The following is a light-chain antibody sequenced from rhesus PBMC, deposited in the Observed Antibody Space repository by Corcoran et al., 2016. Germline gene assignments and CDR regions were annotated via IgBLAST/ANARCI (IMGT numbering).Light chain of an antibody. CDR1: QSVGSY. Sequence: ETVVTQSPATLSLSPGERATLSCRASQSVGSYLAWYQQKPGQAPRLLLYGASSRATGIPDRFSGSGSGTDFTLTISSLEPEDVGVYYCQQSGNLYSFGQGTKLEIK. J-gene: IGKJ2*01. CDR3: QQSGNLYS. V-gene: IGKV3-24*04. CDR2: GAS.